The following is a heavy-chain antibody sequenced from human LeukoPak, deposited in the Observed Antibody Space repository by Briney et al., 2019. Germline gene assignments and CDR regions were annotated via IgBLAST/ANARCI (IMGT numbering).Heavy chain of an antibody. CDR3: ASGGYSGYDFYYYYYGMDV. D-gene: IGHD5-12*01. V-gene: IGHV1-69*13. CDR2: IITIFGTA. Sequence: SVKVSCKASGGTFSSYAISWVRQAPGQGLEWMGGIITIFGTANYAQKFQGRVTITADESTSTAYMELSSLRSEDTAVYYCASGGYSGYDFYYYYYGMDVWGKGTTVTVSS. CDR1: GGTFSSYA. J-gene: IGHJ6*04.